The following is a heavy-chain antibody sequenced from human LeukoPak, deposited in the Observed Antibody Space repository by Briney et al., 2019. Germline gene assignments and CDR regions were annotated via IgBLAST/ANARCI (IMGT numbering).Heavy chain of an antibody. D-gene: IGHD3-10*01. J-gene: IGHJ5*02. V-gene: IGHV1-46*01. Sequence: ASVKVSCKASGYTFTSYYMHWLRQAPGQGLEWMGIINPSGGSTSYAQKFQGRVTMTRDMSTSTVYMELSSLRSEDTAVYYCARAGYRVWFGESQYNWFDPWGQGTLVTVSS. CDR2: INPSGGST. CDR1: GYTFTSYY. CDR3: ARAGYRVWFGESQYNWFDP.